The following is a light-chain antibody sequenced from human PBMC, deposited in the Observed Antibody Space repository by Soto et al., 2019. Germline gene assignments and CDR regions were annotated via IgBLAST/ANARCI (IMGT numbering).Light chain of an antibody. CDR1: SSDVGGYNY. CDR2: EVT. CDR3: SSYAGSYTFV. J-gene: IGLJ1*01. V-gene: IGLV2-14*01. Sequence: SALTQPASVSGSPGQSITISCTGTSSDVGGYNYVSWYQHHPGKAPKLMISEVTNRPSGVSNRFSGSKSGNTASLTISGLQAEDEADYYCSSYAGSYTFVFGIGTKVTVL.